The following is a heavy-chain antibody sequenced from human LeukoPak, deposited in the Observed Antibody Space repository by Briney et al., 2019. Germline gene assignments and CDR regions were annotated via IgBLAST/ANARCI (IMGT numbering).Heavy chain of an antibody. V-gene: IGHV1-18*01. J-gene: IGHJ4*02. D-gene: IGHD3-10*02. Sequence: ASVKVSCKAADYTFTSYTISWVRQAPGQGLEWMGWIRTYIGNTNYAQKFQGRVTMTTDTSTSTAYMELRTLRSDDTAVYYCARDLGMLPYYWGQGTLVTVSS. CDR2: IRTYIGNT. CDR3: ARDLGMLPYY. CDR1: DYTFTSYT.